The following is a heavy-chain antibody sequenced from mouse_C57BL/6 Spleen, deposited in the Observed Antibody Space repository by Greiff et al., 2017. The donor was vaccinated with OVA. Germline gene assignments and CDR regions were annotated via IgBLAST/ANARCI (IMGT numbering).Heavy chain of an antibody. D-gene: IGHD2-4*01. Sequence: VKLMESGAELARPGASVKLSCKASGYTFTSYGISWVKQRTGQGLEWIGEIYPRSGNTYYNEKFKGKATLTADKSSSTAYMELRSLTSEDSAVYFCARGVYYDYEGDYFDYWGQGTTLTVSS. CDR2: IYPRSGNT. CDR1: GYTFTSYG. CDR3: ARGVYYDYEGDYFDY. J-gene: IGHJ2*01. V-gene: IGHV1-81*01.